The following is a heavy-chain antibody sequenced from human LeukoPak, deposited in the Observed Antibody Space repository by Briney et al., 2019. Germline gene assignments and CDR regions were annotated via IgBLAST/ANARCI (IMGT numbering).Heavy chain of an antibody. Sequence: SETLSLTCTVSGRLISSYYSSWIRQPPGKGLEWIGYIYYSGSTNYNPSLKSRVTISVDTSKNQFSLKLSSVTAADTAVYYCVRKYSSSRSYLDVWGKGTTVTVSS. D-gene: IGHD6-13*01. V-gene: IGHV4-59*01. CDR1: GRLISSYY. J-gene: IGHJ6*03. CDR2: IYYSGST. CDR3: VRKYSSSRSYLDV.